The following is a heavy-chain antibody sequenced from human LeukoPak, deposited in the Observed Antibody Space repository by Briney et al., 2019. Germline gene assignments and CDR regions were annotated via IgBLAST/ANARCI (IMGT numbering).Heavy chain of an antibody. Sequence: GGSLRLSCAASGFTFSSYGMSRVRQAPGKGLEWVSAISGSGGSTYYADSVKGRFTISRDNSKNTLYLQMNSLRAEDTAVYYCAKVLLWFGELLYFDYWGQGTLVTVSS. CDR2: ISGSGGST. D-gene: IGHD3-10*01. V-gene: IGHV3-23*01. CDR1: GFTFSSYG. CDR3: AKVLLWFGELLYFDY. J-gene: IGHJ4*02.